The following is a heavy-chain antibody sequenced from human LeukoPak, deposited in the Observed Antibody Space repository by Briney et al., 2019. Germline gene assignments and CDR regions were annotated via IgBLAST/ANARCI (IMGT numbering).Heavy chain of an antibody. Sequence: KPSETLSLTCTVSGGSISRYYWSWIRQPPGKGLEWIGYIYYSGSTNYNPSLKSRVTISVDTSKNQFSLKLTSVTAADTAVYYCVSAKFLVRGVSWFDPWGQGTLVTVSS. D-gene: IGHD3-10*01. CDR2: IYYSGST. V-gene: IGHV4-59*08. J-gene: IGHJ5*02. CDR3: VSAKFLVRGVSWFDP. CDR1: GGSISRYY.